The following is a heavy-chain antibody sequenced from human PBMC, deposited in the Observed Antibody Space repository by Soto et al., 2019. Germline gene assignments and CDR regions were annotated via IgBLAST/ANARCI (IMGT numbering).Heavy chain of an antibody. Sequence: QVVLLQSGAEVKEPGSSVRVSCKVSGSTFNNFAFSWVRQAPGHGPEWMGGIVVMSNTADYSQRFRDRVTITADTSTNTLYMELGSLTFEDTAVYYCARAIKRWEVHYYVDYWGQGTQVTVSS. V-gene: IGHV1-69*06. D-gene: IGHD1-26*01. CDR2: IVVMSNTA. CDR3: ARAIKRWEVHYYVDY. J-gene: IGHJ4*02. CDR1: GSTFNNFA.